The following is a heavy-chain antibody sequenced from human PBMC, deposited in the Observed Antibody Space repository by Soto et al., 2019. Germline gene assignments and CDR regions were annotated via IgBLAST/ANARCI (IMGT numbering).Heavy chain of an antibody. V-gene: IGHV3-74*01. CDR1: GFSFSSYW. Sequence: GGSLILSCAASGFSFSSYWMHWVRQAPGKGLVWVSHINSDGSSPTYADSVKGRFTISRDNAKNTLYLQMNSLRAEDSAVYYCAREEGYGSGRYFDYWGLGTLVTVSS. D-gene: IGHD3-10*01. CDR3: AREEGYGSGRYFDY. J-gene: IGHJ4*02. CDR2: INSDGSSP.